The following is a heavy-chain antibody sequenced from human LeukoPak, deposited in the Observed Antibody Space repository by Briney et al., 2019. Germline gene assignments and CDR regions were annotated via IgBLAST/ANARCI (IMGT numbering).Heavy chain of an antibody. V-gene: IGHV3-48*01. Sequence: PGGSLRLYCAASGFTFSSYGMNWVRQAPGKGLEWVSYISPSSSTIYYADSGKGRFTISRDNAKNSLYLQMNSLRAEDTAVYYCAREHTPFGSGCTAAYWGQGTLVTVSS. CDR3: AREHTPFGSGCTAAY. J-gene: IGHJ4*02. CDR2: ISPSSSTI. D-gene: IGHD6-19*01. CDR1: GFTFSSYG.